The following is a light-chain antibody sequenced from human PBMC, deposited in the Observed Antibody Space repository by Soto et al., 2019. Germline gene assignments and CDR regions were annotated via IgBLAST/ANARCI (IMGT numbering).Light chain of an antibody. Sequence: EIAMTQSPASLSVSPGERVTISCRASQSVNINLAWYQQKPGQPPRLLIYGASTRTTGFPARFSGSGSGTEFTLTISSLQSEDFAVYYCQQYNNWPRTFGQGTKVDIK. CDR3: QQYNNWPRT. CDR2: GAS. CDR1: QSVNIN. V-gene: IGKV3-15*01. J-gene: IGKJ1*01.